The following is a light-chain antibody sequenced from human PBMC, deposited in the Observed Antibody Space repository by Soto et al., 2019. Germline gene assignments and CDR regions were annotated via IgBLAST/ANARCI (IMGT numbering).Light chain of an antibody. CDR3: QQSYSTPYT. CDR2: AAS. V-gene: IGKV1-39*01. J-gene: IGKJ2*01. CDR1: QSISSY. Sequence: DIQMTQSPSSLSASVGDRVTITCRASQSISSYLNWYQQKPGTAPKLLIYAASSLQSGVPSRFSGSGSGTDVTLTISSRQPEDFATYYCQQSYSTPYTVGQGTQLEIK.